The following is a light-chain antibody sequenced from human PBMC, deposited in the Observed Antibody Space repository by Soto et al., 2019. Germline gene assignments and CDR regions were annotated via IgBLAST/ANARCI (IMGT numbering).Light chain of an antibody. Sequence: EIVLTQSPGTLSLSPGERATLSCRASQSVSSSCLAWYQQKPGQAPRLLIYGASSRATGIPDRFSGSGSGTDFALTISRLEPEDFAVYYCQSKRITFGQGTRLEIK. CDR2: GAS. CDR1: QSVSSSC. V-gene: IGKV3-20*01. J-gene: IGKJ5*01. CDR3: QSKRIT.